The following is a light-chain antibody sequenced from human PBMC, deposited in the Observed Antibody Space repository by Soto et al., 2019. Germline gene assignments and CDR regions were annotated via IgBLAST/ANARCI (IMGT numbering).Light chain of an antibody. J-gene: IGKJ1*01. CDR2: KAS. Sequence: DIQMNQSPSTLSASVGDRVTIICRASQSISSWLAWYQQKPGKAPKLLIYKASSLESGVPSRFSGSGSGTEFTLTISSLQPDDFATYYCQQYNSYWTFGQGTKVEIK. V-gene: IGKV1-5*03. CDR3: QQYNSYWT. CDR1: QSISSW.